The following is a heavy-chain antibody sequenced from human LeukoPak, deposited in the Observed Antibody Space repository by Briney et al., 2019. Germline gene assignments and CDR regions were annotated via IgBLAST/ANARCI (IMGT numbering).Heavy chain of an antibody. J-gene: IGHJ4*02. CDR3: AHHSIAVAGTGGDY. CDR2: IYWNDDK. D-gene: IGHD6-19*01. Sequence: SGPTLVKPTQTLTLTCTFSGFSLSTSGVGVGWIRQPPVKALEWLALIYWNDDKRYSPSLKSRLTITKDTSKNQVVLTMTNMDPVDTATYYCAHHSIAVAGTGGDYWGQGTLVTVSS. V-gene: IGHV2-5*01. CDR1: GFSLSTSGVG.